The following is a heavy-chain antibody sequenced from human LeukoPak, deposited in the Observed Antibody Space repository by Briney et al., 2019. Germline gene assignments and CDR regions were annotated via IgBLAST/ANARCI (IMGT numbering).Heavy chain of an antibody. V-gene: IGHV7-4-1*02. CDR1: GYTFTSYA. D-gene: IGHD3-3*01. J-gene: IGHJ3*02. Sequence: ASVKVSCKASGYTFTSYAMNWVRQAPGQGLEWMGWINTNTGNPTYAQGFTGRFVFSLDTSVSTAYLQISSLKAEDTAVYYCARGFLEWLGDAFDIWGQGTMVTVSS. CDR3: ARGFLEWLGDAFDI. CDR2: INTNTGNP.